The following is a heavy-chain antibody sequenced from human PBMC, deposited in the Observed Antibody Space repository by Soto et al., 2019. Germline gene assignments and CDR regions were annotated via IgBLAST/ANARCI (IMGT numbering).Heavy chain of an antibody. CDR2: IYYSGST. D-gene: IGHD6-6*01. CDR1: GGSLSSSSYY. Sequence: SETLSLTCTVSGGSLSSSSYYWGWIRQPPGKGLEWVGSIYYSGSTYYNPSLKSRVTISVDTSKNQFSLKLSSVTAADTAVYYCARHLGSSSSTPFDYWGQGTLVTVSS. V-gene: IGHV4-39*01. CDR3: ARHLGSSSSTPFDY. J-gene: IGHJ4*02.